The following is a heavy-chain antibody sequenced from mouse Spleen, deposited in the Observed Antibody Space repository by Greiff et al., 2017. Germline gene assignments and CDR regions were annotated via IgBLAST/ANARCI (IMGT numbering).Heavy chain of an antibody. CDR2: INSNGGST. J-gene: IGHJ2*01. Sequence: EVKLQESGGGLVKLGGSLKLSCAASGFTFSSYYMSWVRPTPEKRLELVAAINSNGGSTYYPDTVKGRFTISRDNAKNTLYLQMSSLKSEDTALYYCARHGYDGHYFDYWGQGTTLTVSS. CDR3: ARHGYDGHYFDY. CDR1: GFTFSSYY. D-gene: IGHD2-2*01. V-gene: IGHV5-6-2*01.